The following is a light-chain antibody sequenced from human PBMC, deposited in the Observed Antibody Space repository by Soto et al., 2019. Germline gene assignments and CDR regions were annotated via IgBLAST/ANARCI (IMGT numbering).Light chain of an antibody. CDR3: SSYAGSNNFGV. V-gene: IGLV2-8*01. CDR2: EVS. CDR1: SSDVGGYNY. Sequence: QSALTQPPSASGSPGQSVTISCTGTSSDVGGYNYVSWYQQHPGKAPKLIIYEVSKRPSGVPDRFSGSKSGNTASLTVSGLQAVDEADYYCSSYAGSNNFGVFGTGTQLTVL. J-gene: IGLJ1*01.